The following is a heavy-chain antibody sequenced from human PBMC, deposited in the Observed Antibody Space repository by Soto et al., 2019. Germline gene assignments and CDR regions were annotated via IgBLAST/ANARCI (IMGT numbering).Heavy chain of an antibody. CDR2: IYYSGGN. Sequence: PSETLSLTCTVSGGSISSYYWSWIRQPPGKGLEWIGYIYYSGGNNYNPSLKSRATISVDTSKNQFSLKLSSVTAADTAVYYCARHSGEDYGDIGNWFDPWGQGTLVTVSS. CDR1: GGSISSYY. J-gene: IGHJ5*02. CDR3: ARHSGEDYGDIGNWFDP. V-gene: IGHV4-59*08. D-gene: IGHD4-17*01.